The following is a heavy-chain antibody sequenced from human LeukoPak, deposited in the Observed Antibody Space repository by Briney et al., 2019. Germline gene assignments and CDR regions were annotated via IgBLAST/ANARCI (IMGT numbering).Heavy chain of an antibody. J-gene: IGHJ4*02. V-gene: IGHV3-21*01. CDR2: ISSSSSYI. D-gene: IGHD3-3*01. Sequence: GGSLRLSCAASGFTFSSYSMNWVRQAPGKGLEWVSSISSSSSYIYYADSVKGRFTISRDNAKNSLYLQMNSLRAEDTAVYYCARDRFLEWRRDTGGQGTLVTVSS. CDR3: ARDRFLEWRRDT. CDR1: GFTFSSYS.